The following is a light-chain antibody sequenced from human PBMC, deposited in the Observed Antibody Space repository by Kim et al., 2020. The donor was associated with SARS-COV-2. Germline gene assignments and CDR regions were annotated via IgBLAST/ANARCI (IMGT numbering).Light chain of an antibody. J-gene: IGLJ1*01. CDR1: NIGSKN. CDR3: QVWDRSSDHYV. V-gene: IGLV3-21*04. Sequence: APGRTARSTCGGNNIGSKNVYWYQQRPGQAPVLVIYYDSDRPSGIPERFSGSNSGNTATLTISRVEAGDEADYYCQVWDRSSDHYVFGTGTKVTVL. CDR2: YDS.